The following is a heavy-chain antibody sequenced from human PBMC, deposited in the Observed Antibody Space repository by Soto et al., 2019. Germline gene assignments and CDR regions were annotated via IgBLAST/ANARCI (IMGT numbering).Heavy chain of an antibody. Sequence: QVQLVESGGGAVQPGRSLRLSCAASGFTFSSYAMHWVRQAPGKGLEWVAVISYDGSNKYYADSVKGRFTISRDNSKNTLYLQMNSLRAEDTAVYYCARDLLWSGGSPLRPTRYGMDGWGQGTTVTVSS. CDR1: GFTFSSYA. D-gene: IGHD3-3*01. CDR2: ISYDGSNK. CDR3: ARDLLWSGGSPLRPTRYGMDG. V-gene: IGHV3-30-3*01. J-gene: IGHJ6*02.